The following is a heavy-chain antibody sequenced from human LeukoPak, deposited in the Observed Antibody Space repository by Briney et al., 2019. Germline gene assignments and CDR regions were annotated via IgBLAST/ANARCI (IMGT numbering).Heavy chain of an antibody. CDR2: IIPIFGTT. Sequence: SVKVSCKASGGTFNSYAISWVRQAPGQGLEWMGGIIPIFGTTNYARKFQGRVTITRDTSASTAYMELSSLRSEDMAVYYCARSGIEPAPFDYWGQGTLVTVSS. CDR1: GGTFNSYA. CDR3: ARSGIEPAPFDY. J-gene: IGHJ4*02. D-gene: IGHD1-14*01. V-gene: IGHV1-69*05.